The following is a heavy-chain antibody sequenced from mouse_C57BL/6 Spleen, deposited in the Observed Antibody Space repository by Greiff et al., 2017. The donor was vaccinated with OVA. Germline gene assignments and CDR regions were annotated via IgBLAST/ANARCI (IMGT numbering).Heavy chain of an antibody. CDR1: GYTFTSYW. J-gene: IGHJ4*01. D-gene: IGHD2-4*01. CDR3: ARCYYDYDGSYAMDY. V-gene: IGHV1-64*01. Sequence: VQLQQPGAELVKPGASVKLSCKASGYTFTSYWMHWVKQRPGQGLEWIGMIHPNSGSTNYNEKFKSKATLTVDKSSSTAYMQLSSLTSEDSAVYYCARCYYDYDGSYAMDYWGQGTSVTVSS. CDR2: IHPNSGST.